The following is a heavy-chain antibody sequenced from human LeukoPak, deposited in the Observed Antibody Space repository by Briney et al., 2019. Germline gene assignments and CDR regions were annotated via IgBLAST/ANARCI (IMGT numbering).Heavy chain of an antibody. Sequence: ASVKVSCKASGYTFTGYFVHWVRQAPGQGLQWMGWINPNTGGTNYAQKFQSRVTMTRDTSISTAYMELSRLRSDDTAAYYCASGDYGDPPLNYWGQGTLVTVSS. V-gene: IGHV1-2*02. J-gene: IGHJ4*02. CDR2: INPNTGGT. CDR3: ASGDYGDPPLNY. D-gene: IGHD4/OR15-4a*01. CDR1: GYTFTGYF.